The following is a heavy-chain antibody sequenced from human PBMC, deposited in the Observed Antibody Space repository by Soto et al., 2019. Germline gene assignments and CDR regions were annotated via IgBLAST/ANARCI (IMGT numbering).Heavy chain of an antibody. V-gene: IGHV1-18*01. CDR1: GFAFSSYG. D-gene: IGHD2-2*01. CDR3: ARDLRGFCTSGNCYGDFDY. CDR2: ISCCNGT. J-gene: IGHJ4*02. Sequence: QGQLVQSGAEVKKSGAAVRVSCRASGFAFSSYGINWVRQAPGQGLEWMGWISCCNGTRYAQKFQGQVTMTQDTPSTTAYLELRGLKSDDTAVYYCARDLRGFCTSGNCYGDFDYWGQGTLITVSS.